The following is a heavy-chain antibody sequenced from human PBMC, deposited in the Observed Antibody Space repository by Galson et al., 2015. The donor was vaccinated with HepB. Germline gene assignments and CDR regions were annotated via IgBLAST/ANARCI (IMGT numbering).Heavy chain of an antibody. D-gene: IGHD2-15*01. J-gene: IGHJ5*02. Sequence: QSGAEVKEAGESLRISCKGSGYGFGAYWIGWLRQMPGKGLEWMGIIFPGNSNARYSPSFQGQVIISADKSISTAYLQWSSLKASDTAIYYCARFCAAFFRLNWFDPWGQGTLVTVSS. CDR2: IFPGNSNA. CDR3: ARFCAAFFRLNWFDP. CDR1: GYGFGAYW. V-gene: IGHV5-51*01.